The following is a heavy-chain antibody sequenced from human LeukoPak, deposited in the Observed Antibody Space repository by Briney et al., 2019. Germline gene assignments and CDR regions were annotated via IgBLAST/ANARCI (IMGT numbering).Heavy chain of an antibody. J-gene: IGHJ4*02. CDR2: IYYSGST. V-gene: IGHV4-59*01. CDR3: ARTWGWYYFDY. CDR1: GGSISSYY. D-gene: IGHD6-19*01. Sequence: SETLSLTCTVSGGSISSYYWSWIRQPPGKGLEWIGYIYYSGSTNYNPSLKSRVTISVDTSKNQFSLKLSSVTAADTAVYYCARTWGWYYFDYWGQGTLVTVSS.